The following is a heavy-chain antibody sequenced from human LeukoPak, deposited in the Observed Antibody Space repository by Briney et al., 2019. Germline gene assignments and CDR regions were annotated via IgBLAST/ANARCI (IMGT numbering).Heavy chain of an antibody. Sequence: GGSLRLSCTASGFPFRVRWMHWVRQAPGKGLVWISLIKKDGFFSTYADSVKGRFTISRDNSKNTLYLQMNSLRAEDTAVYYCAKDLGRGIFGVVEYYFDYWGQGTLVTVSS. CDR1: GFPFRVRW. CDR2: IKKDGFFS. D-gene: IGHD3-3*01. V-gene: IGHV3-74*03. J-gene: IGHJ4*02. CDR3: AKDLGRGIFGVVEYYFDY.